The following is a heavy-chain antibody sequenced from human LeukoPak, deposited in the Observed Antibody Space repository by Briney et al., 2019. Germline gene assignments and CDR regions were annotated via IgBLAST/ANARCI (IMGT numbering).Heavy chain of an antibody. V-gene: IGHV4-59*01. CDR2: IYYSGST. Sequence: SETLSLTCTVSGGSISSSYWSWIRQPPGKGLEWIGHIYYSGSTNFNPSLKSRVTLSLDTSKNQFSLKLISVTAADTAVYYCARGAGKYYFHGMDVWGQGTTVTVFS. J-gene: IGHJ6*02. CDR1: GGSISSSY. CDR3: ARGAGKYYFHGMDV.